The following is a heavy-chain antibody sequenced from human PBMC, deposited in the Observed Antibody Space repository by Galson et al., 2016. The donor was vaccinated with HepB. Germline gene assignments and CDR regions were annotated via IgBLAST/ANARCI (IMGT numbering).Heavy chain of an antibody. V-gene: IGHV5-51*01. J-gene: IGHJ3*02. CDR2: IYPGDSDT. Sequence: QSGAEVKKPGESLKISCKTSGYSFIYYWIGWVRQMPGKGLEWMGIIYPGDSDTRYSPSFQGQVTISADKSISTAYLQWGSLKASDTAMCYCARRQNDAFDIWGQGAMVTVSS. CDR1: GYSFIYYW. CDR3: ARRQNDAFDI.